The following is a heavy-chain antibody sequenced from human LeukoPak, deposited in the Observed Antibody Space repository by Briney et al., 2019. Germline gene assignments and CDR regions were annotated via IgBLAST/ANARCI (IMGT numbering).Heavy chain of an antibody. CDR1: GYTFTHQW. CDR3: ARHSDVIGAI. D-gene: IGHD3-10*01. Sequence: THGESLKISCKSSGYTFTHQWIGWVRQQSGSGLEWMGIIYPRDSDTRYSPSFQGHVTISADTSINTAYLEWSRLEASDTGIYYCARHSDVIGAIWGQGTLVTVSS. V-gene: IGHV5-51*01. CDR2: IYPRDSDT. J-gene: IGHJ4*02.